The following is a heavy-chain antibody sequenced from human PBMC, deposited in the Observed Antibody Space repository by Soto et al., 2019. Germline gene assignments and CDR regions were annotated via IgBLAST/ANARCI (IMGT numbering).Heavy chain of an antibody. CDR1: GFTFSKYA. V-gene: IGHV3-23*01. D-gene: IGHD3-3*01. CDR3: AKVAKSGVVIEYFDS. J-gene: IGHJ4*02. CDR2: ITGSGLTI. Sequence: TGGSLRLSCAASGFTFSKYAMIWVRQAPGKGQEWVSGITGSGLTIEHSASVKGRFTISRDNSKSTVYVQMNSLRVEDTAVYYCAKVAKSGVVIEYFDSWGQGSVVTVSS.